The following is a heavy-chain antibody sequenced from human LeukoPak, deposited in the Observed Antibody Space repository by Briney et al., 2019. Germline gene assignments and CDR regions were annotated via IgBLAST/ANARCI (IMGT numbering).Heavy chain of an antibody. Sequence: GASVKVSCKASGYTFTSYYMHWVRQAPGQGLEWMGIINPSGGSTSYAQKFQGRVTVTRDTSTSTVYMELSSLRSEDTAVYYCARDQHDILTGYYLDYWGQGTLVTVSS. J-gene: IGHJ4*02. CDR3: ARDQHDILTGYYLDY. V-gene: IGHV1-46*01. CDR2: INPSGGST. D-gene: IGHD3-9*01. CDR1: GYTFTSYY.